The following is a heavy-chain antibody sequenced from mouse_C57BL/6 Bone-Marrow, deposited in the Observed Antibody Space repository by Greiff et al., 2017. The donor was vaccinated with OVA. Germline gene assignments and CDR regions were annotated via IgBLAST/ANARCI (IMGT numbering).Heavy chain of an antibody. V-gene: IGHV5-6*01. CDR2: ISSGGSYT. J-gene: IGHJ4*01. CDR3: ARRLRRDYAMDY. Sequence: EVQLQESGGDLVKPGGSLKLSCAASGFTFSSYGMSWVRQTPDKRLEWVATISSGGSYTYYPDSVKGRFTISRDNAKNTLYLQMSSLKSEDTAMYYCARRLRRDYAMDYWGQGTSVTVSS. D-gene: IGHD2-4*01. CDR1: GFTFSSYG.